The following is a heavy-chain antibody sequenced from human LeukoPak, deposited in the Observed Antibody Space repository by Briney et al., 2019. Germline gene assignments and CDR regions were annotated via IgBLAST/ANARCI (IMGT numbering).Heavy chain of an antibody. Sequence: SVKVSCKASGGTFSSYAISWVRQAPGQGLEWMGRIIPIFGIANYAQKFQGRVTITADKSTSTAYMELSSLRSEDTAVYYCARGLELRYFDWFPNWFDPWGQGTLVTVSS. J-gene: IGHJ5*02. CDR1: GGTFSSYA. D-gene: IGHD3-9*01. CDR3: ARGLELRYFDWFPNWFDP. CDR2: IIPIFGIA. V-gene: IGHV1-69*04.